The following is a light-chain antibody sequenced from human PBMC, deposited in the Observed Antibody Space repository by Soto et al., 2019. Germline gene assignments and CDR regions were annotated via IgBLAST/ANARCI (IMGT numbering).Light chain of an antibody. CDR2: GVS. V-gene: IGKV3-20*01. Sequence: EIVMTQSPATLSVSPGERATLSCRASQSINNNLAWYQQKSGQPPRLLIYGVSTRATGIPDRFSGSGSATDFTLTISRLEPEDFAVYYCQQYGTSPPLTFGGGTKVEIK. CDR1: QSINNN. CDR3: QQYGTSPPLT. J-gene: IGKJ4*01.